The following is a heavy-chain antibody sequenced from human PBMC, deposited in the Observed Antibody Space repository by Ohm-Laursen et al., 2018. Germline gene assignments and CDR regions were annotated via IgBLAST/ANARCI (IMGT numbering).Heavy chain of an antibody. CDR2: IYTSGST. V-gene: IGHV4-4*07. D-gene: IGHD6-13*01. CDR1: GGSISSYY. CDR3: ASSGSPSRAWYSFDS. Sequence: SDTLSLTCTVSGGSISSYYWSWIRQPPGKGLEWIGRIYTSGSTNYNPSLKSRVTMSVDTSKNQFSLKLSSVTAADTAVYYCASSGSPSRAWYSFDSWGQGTLVTVSS. J-gene: IGHJ4*02.